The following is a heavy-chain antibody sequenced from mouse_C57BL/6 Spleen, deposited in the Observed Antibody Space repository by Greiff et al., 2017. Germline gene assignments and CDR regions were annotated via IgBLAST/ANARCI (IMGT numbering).Heavy chain of an antibody. Sequence: QVQLQQSGAELVKPGASVKLSCKASGYTFTSYWMQWVKQRPGQGLEWIGEIDPSDSYTNYNQKFKGKATLTVDTSSSTAYMQLSSLTSEDSAVYYCAITTVVEYFDYWGQGTTLTVSS. CDR1: GYTFTSYW. CDR3: AITTVVEYFDY. D-gene: IGHD1-1*01. V-gene: IGHV1-50*01. J-gene: IGHJ2*01. CDR2: IDPSDSYT.